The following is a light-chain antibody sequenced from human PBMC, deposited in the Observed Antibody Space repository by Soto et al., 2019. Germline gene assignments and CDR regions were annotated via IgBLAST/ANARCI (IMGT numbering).Light chain of an antibody. CDR2: WAS. V-gene: IGKV4-1*01. Sequence: DIVMTQSPDSLTVSPGERATINCKSSQTLLYNSNNKNYLAWFQQKPGQPPNLLIYWASTRKSGVPDRFSGSGSGTDFTLTISSLQAEDVAVYYCQQYYSTPWTFGQGTKVEIK. J-gene: IGKJ1*01. CDR1: QTLLYNSNNKNY. CDR3: QQYYSTPWT.